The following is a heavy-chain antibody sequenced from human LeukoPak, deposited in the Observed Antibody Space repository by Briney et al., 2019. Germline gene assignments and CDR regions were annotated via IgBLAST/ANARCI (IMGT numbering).Heavy chain of an antibody. CDR1: GFTFSSYS. J-gene: IGHJ4*02. V-gene: IGHV3-48*01. CDR3: ARVGSGSNDY. Sequence: QPGGSLGLSCAASGFTFSSYSMNWVRQAPGKGLEWVSYISSSSSTIYYADSVKGRFTISRDNAKNSLYLQMNSLRAEDTAVYYCARVGSGSNDYWGQGTLVTVSS. D-gene: IGHD3-10*01. CDR2: ISSSSSTI.